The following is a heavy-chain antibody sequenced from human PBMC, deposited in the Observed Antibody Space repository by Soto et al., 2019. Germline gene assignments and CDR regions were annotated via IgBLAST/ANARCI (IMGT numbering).Heavy chain of an antibody. CDR3: ARGIEMARIGWFDP. V-gene: IGHV5-51*01. Sequence: PGESLKISCKGSEYRFTSFWIGWVRQMPGKGLEWLGIIYPGDADIRYTPSFQGQVTMSADKSISTAYLQWSSLKASDTAIYYCARGIEMARIGWFDPWGQGTLVTVSS. J-gene: IGHJ5*02. CDR2: IYPGDADI. CDR1: EYRFTSFW. D-gene: IGHD5-12*01.